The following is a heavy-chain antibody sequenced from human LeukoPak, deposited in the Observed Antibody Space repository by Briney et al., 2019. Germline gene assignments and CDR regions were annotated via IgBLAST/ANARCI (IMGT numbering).Heavy chain of an antibody. CDR1: GFIFSSYS. CDR2: ISSSSSTI. D-gene: IGHD3-22*01. V-gene: IGHV3-48*01. CDR3: VRDHHRRLYDSQARDTFDI. Sequence: GGSLRLSCAASGFIFSSYSMDWVRQAPGKGLEWVSYISSSSSTIYYADSVKGRFTISRDNAKNSLYLQVNSLRAEDTAVYYCVRDHHRRLYDSQARDTFDIWGQGTMVTVSS. J-gene: IGHJ3*02.